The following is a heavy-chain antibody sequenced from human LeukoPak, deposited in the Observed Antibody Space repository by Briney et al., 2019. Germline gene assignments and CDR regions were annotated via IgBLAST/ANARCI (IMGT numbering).Heavy chain of an antibody. V-gene: IGHV1-2*06. J-gene: IGHJ6*02. CDR3: ARSEGSSTDYYYYGMDV. CDR1: GYTFTGYY. D-gene: IGHD2-2*01. CDR2: INPNSGGT. Sequence: ASVKVSCRASGYTFTGYYMHWVRQAPGQGLEWMGRINPNSGGTNYAQKFQGRVTMTRDTSISTAYMELSRLRSDDTAVYYCARSEGSSTDYYYYGMDVWGQGTTVTVSS.